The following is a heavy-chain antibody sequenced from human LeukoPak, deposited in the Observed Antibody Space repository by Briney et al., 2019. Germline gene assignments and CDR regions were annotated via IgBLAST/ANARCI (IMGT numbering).Heavy chain of an antibody. D-gene: IGHD6-6*01. Sequence: GGSLTLSCAASGFTFSSYWMHWPRHATGKELVWVSRINSDGSSTGYADSVKGRFTISRDNAKNTLYLQMNSLRAEDTAVYYCARAKPYSSSSLDYWGQGTLVTASS. CDR3: ARAKPYSSSSLDY. CDR1: GFTFSSYW. CDR2: INSDGSST. J-gene: IGHJ4*02. V-gene: IGHV3-74*01.